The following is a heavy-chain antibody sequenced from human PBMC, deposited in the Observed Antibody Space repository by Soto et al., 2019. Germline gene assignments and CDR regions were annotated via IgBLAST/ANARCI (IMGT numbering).Heavy chain of an antibody. J-gene: IGHJ4*02. V-gene: IGHV3-30-3*01. D-gene: IGHD3-3*01. CDR2: ISYDGSNK. Sequence: PGGSLRLSCAASGFTFSSYAMHWVRHAPGKGLEWVAVISYDGSNKYYADSVKGRFTISRDNSKNTLYLRMNSLRAEDTAVYYCARDSDQQSGSHWGQGSLVTASS. CDR1: GFTFSSYA. CDR3: ARDSDQQSGSH.